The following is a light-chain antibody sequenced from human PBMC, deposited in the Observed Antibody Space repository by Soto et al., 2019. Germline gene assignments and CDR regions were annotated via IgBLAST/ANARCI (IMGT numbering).Light chain of an antibody. V-gene: IGLV1-40*01. CDR1: TSNIGAGYD. J-gene: IGLJ2*01. Sequence: QSALTQPPSVSGAPGQRVTISCIGSTSNIGAGYDVHWYQQLPGTAPKLLIYGNNNRPSGVPDRFSGSQSGTSASLAITGLQAEDEADYYCQSYDISLSGSRVFGGGTKLTVL. CDR3: QSYDISLSGSRV. CDR2: GNN.